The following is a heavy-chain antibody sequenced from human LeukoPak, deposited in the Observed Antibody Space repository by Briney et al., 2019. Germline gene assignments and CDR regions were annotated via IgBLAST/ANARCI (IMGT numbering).Heavy chain of an antibody. D-gene: IGHD5-12*01. V-gene: IGHV1-69*13. CDR3: AREGGTVANYYYYYGMDV. Sequence: ASVKVSCKASGGTFSSYAISWVRQAPGQGLEWMGGIIPIFGTANYAQKFQGRVTITADESTSTAYMELSSLRSEDTAVYYCAREGGTVANYYYYYGMDVWGQGTTVTVSS. J-gene: IGHJ6*02. CDR1: GGTFSSYA. CDR2: IIPIFGTA.